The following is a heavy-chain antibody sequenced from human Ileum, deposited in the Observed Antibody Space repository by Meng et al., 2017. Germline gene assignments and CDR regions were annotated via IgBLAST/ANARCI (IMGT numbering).Heavy chain of an antibody. J-gene: IGHJ4*02. CDR2: VSNCGTP. Sequence: WMRVPAAEGLELVCDVSNCGTPNYNPSRKIRGTVSVDTSKNQFSLKLSSWTAADTAIYYYSREGLGGGVIKVDSWGQGTLVTVSS. V-gene: IGHV4-59*01. CDR3: SREGLGGGVIKVDS. D-gene: IGHD3-10*01.